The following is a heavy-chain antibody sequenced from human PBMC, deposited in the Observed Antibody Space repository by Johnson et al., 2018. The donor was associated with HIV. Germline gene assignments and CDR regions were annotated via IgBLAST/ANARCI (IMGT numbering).Heavy chain of an antibody. CDR3: AARTGVEGAFDI. D-gene: IGHD2-8*02. Sequence: VHLVESGGGLVKPGGSLRLSCAASGFTFSNAWMSWVRQAPGKGLEWVGRIKSKTAGGTTDYAAPVKGRFTISRDDSNNTLYLQMNSLRAEDTAVYYCAARTGVEGAFDIWGQGTMVTVSS. J-gene: IGHJ3*02. CDR1: GFTFSNAW. V-gene: IGHV3-15*01. CDR2: IKSKTAGGTT.